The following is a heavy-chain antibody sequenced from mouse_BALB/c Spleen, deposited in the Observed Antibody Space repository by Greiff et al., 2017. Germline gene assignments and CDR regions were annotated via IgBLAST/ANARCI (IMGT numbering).Heavy chain of an antibody. J-gene: IGHJ3*01. CDR1: EYEFPSHD. CDR3: ARQGGDYAWFAY. CDR2: INSDGGST. V-gene: IGHV5-2*03. D-gene: IGHD2-4*01. Sequence: EVKLVESGGGLVQPGESLKLSCESNEYEFPSHDMSWVRKTPEKRLELVAAINSDGGSTYYPDTMERRFIITRDNTKKTLYLQMSSLRSEDTALYYCARQGGDYAWFAYWGQGTLVTVSA.